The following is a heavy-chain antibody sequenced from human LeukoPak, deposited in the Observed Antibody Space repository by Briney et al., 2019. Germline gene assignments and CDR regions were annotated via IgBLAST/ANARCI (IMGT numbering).Heavy chain of an antibody. CDR3: ARYYYDSSGYLIDH. J-gene: IGHJ4*02. D-gene: IGHD3-22*01. Sequence: GESLKISCKGSGYSFTSYWTGWVRQMPGKGLEWMGIIYPSDSDTRYSPSFPGQVTISADKSITTAYLQWSSLKASDTAMYYCARYYYDSSGYLIDHWGQGTPVTVSS. CDR2: IYPSDSDT. CDR1: GYSFTSYW. V-gene: IGHV5-51*01.